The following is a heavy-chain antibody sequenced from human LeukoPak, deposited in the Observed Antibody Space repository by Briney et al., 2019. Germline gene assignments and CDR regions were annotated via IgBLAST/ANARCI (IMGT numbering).Heavy chain of an antibody. CDR1: GFTFSSYA. CDR3: ARDKVATTTKMRYYYYGMDV. D-gene: IGHD1/OR15-1a*01. J-gene: IGHJ6*02. CDR2: ISGSGDNT. V-gene: IGHV3-23*01. Sequence: GGSLRLSCAASGFTFSSYAMSWVRQNPGKGLEWVSGISGSGDNTYYADSVKGRFTISRDNSKNTLYLQMNSLRAEDTAVYYCARDKVATTTKMRYYYYGMDVWGQGTTVTVSS.